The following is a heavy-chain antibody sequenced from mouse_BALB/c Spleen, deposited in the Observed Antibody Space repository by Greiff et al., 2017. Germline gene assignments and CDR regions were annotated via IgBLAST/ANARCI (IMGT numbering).Heavy chain of an antibody. D-gene: IGHD1-1*01. Sequence: EVMLVESGAGLVKPGGSLKLSCAASGFTFSSYYMSWVRQNPEKRLEWVASISRGGSTYYPDSGKGRFTISRDNARNILYLQMSSLRSEDTAMYYCARDFYVCSYNYWGQGTTLTVSS. V-gene: IGHV5-6-5*01. CDR3: ARDFYVCSYNY. J-gene: IGHJ2*01. CDR1: GFTFSSYY. CDR2: ISRGGST.